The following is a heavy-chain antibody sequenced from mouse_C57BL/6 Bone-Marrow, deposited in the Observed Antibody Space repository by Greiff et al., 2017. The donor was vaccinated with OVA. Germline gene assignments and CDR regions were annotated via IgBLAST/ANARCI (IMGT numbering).Heavy chain of an antibody. CDR3: APSTVVDY. J-gene: IGHJ2*01. CDR2: IDPENGNT. Sequence: VQLQQSGAELVRPGASVKLSCTASGFNIKDDYMHWVKQRPEQGLEWIGWIDPENGNTEYASKFQGKATLTVDTSSNTAYMQLSSLTSEDTAVYYCAPSTVVDYWGQGTTLTVSS. D-gene: IGHD1-1*01. CDR1: GFNIKDDY. V-gene: IGHV14-4*01.